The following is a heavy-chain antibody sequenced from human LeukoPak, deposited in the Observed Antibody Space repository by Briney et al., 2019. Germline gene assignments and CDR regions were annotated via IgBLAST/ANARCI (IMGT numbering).Heavy chain of an antibody. D-gene: IGHD4-17*01. Sequence: SETLSLTCAVYGGSFSGYFWTWIRQPPGKGLEWIGEISHSGNTNYNPSLKSRVTISLDTSKNQFSLKLSSVTAADTAIYYCALSTTTVTTRTVDYWGQGTLVTVSS. V-gene: IGHV4-34*01. J-gene: IGHJ4*02. CDR3: ALSTTTVTTRTVDY. CDR1: GGSFSGYF. CDR2: ISHSGNT.